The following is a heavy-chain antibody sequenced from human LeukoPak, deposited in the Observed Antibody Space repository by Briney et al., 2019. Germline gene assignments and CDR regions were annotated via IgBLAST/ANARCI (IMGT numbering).Heavy chain of an antibody. V-gene: IGHV3-23*01. D-gene: IGHD3-10*01. CDR2: ISGSGST. Sequence: PGGSLRLSCAASGFTFSSYGMSWVRQAPGKGLEWVSAISGSGSTYYTDSVKGRFTISRDNSKNTLYLQMNSLRAEDTAVYYCAKGGSGSYYAYFDYWGQGTLVTVSS. CDR3: AKGGSGSYYAYFDY. CDR1: GFTFSSYG. J-gene: IGHJ4*02.